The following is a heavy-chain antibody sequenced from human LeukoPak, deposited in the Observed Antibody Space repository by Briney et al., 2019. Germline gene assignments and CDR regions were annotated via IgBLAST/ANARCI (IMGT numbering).Heavy chain of an antibody. CDR1: GFSFNKYA. J-gene: IGHJ4*02. Sequence: GGSLRLSCVGSGFSFNKYAASWVRQAPGKGLEWVAGMTGGGATYHADSVKGRFVISRDNSKNTVYLQMNSLRAEDTALYFCARRYFDWWGQGTLVTVSS. CDR2: MTGGGAT. CDR3: ARRYFDW. D-gene: IGHD2-15*01. V-gene: IGHV3-23*01.